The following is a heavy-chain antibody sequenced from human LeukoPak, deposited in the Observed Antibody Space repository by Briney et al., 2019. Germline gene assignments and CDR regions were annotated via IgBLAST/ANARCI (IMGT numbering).Heavy chain of an antibody. J-gene: IGHJ3*02. CDR3: AIPENRRDTDRPEDVVVGPFAI. V-gene: IGHV1-69*06. CDR2: IIPMFGTT. D-gene: IGHD2-21*01. CDR1: GGTFINYS. Sequence: SVRVSCKASGGTFINYSFNWLRQAPGQGPEWMGRIIPMFGTTHYEQKFQGRVSLTADTSTKTAYMELTSLTFDDAAVYYCAIPENRRDTDRPEDVVVGPFAIWGQGTMVTVSS.